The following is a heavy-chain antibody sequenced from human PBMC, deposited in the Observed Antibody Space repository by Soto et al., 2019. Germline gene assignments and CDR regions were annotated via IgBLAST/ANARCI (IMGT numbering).Heavy chain of an antibody. CDR1: GFSLSTSGVG. V-gene: IGHV2-5*02. CDR2: IYWDDDK. Sequence: QITLKESGPTLVKPTQTLTLTCTFSGFSLSTSGVGVGWIRQPPGKALEWLALIYWDDDKRYSPSLKSRLTSTRDTSKSQGVLTMSTVDPVDTAPYYSTHRPKAAGVTGDNWFDPSGQGTLVTVSS. J-gene: IGHJ5*02. D-gene: IGHD6-13*01. CDR3: THRPKAAGVTGDNWFDP.